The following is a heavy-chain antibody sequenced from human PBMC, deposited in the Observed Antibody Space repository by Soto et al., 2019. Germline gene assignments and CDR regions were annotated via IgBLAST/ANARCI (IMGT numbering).Heavy chain of an antibody. CDR2: IIPVFGTA. CDR3: ARERPERGKDV. V-gene: IGHV1-69*06. Sequence: QVQLVQSGAEVKKPGSSVKVSCKASGGTFSSSAISWVRQAPGQGLEWMGAIIPVFGTAHYAQKFQGRVTITADKHTSTAYMDLSRLRSEDTAVFCCARERPERGKDVWGQGTTFTVSS. CDR1: GGTFSSSA. J-gene: IGHJ6*02. D-gene: IGHD6-25*01.